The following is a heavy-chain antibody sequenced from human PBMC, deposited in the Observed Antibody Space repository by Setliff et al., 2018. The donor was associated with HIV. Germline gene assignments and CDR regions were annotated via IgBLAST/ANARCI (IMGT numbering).Heavy chain of an antibody. CDR2: IYDSGIT. CDR3: ARLLVAGMLFDY. D-gene: IGHD2-15*01. CDR1: GGSISSYS. J-gene: IGHJ4*02. V-gene: IGHV4-59*08. Sequence: PSETLSLTCTVSGGSISSYSWSWIRQPPGKGLEWIGYIYDSGITNYNPSLKSRVTISVDTSKTQFSLKLSSVTAADTAVYYCARLLVAGMLFDYWGQGTLVTVSS.